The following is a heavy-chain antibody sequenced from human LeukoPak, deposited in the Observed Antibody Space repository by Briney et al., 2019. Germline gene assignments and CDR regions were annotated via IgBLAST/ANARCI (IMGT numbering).Heavy chain of an antibody. CDR1: GYTFTDYY. V-gene: IGHV1-69-2*01. D-gene: IGHD2-2*01. J-gene: IGHJ6*03. Sequence: GASVTVSCKASGYTFTDYYMHWVQQAPGKGLEWMGRVDPEDGETIYAEKFQGRVTITADTSTDTAYMELSSLRSEDTAVYYCATEGYCSSTSCYEYYYYYYMDVWGKGTTVTVSS. CDR2: VDPEDGET. CDR3: ATEGYCSSTSCYEYYYYYYMDV.